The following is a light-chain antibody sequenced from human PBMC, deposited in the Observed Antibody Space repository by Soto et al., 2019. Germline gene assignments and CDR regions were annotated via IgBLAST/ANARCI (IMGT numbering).Light chain of an antibody. CDR3: QQYGSSPPYT. Sequence: XXLSPGERATLSCRASQSVSSSYLAWYQQKPGQAPRLLIYGASNRATGIPDRFSASGSGTDFTLTISRLAPEDFAVYYCQQYGSSPPYTFGQGTKLEIK. J-gene: IGKJ2*01. V-gene: IGKV3-20*01. CDR1: QSVSSSY. CDR2: GAS.